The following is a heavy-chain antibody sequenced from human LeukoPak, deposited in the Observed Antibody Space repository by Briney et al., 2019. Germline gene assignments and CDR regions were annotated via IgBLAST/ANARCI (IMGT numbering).Heavy chain of an antibody. J-gene: IGHJ6*03. CDR3: ARRAYDFWSGYFYYYYYMDV. V-gene: IGHV1-8*01. D-gene: IGHD3-3*01. CDR2: MNPNSGNT. Sequence: ASVKVSCKTSGYTFTSYDLNWVRQATGQGLEWMRWMNPNSGNTGYAQKFQGRVTITRNTSISTAYMELSSLRSEDTAVYYCARRAYDFWSGYFYYYYYMDVWGKGTTVTVSS. CDR1: GYTFTSYD.